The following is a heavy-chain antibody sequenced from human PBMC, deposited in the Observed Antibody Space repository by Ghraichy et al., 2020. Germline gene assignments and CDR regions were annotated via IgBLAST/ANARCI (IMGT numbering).Heavy chain of an antibody. V-gene: IGHV3-48*01. CDR1: GFTFSSYS. D-gene: IGHD3-10*01. CDR2: ISSSSSTI. J-gene: IGHJ4*02. Sequence: GGSLRLSCAASGFTFSSYSMNWVRQAPGKGLEWVSYISSSSSTIYYADSVKGRFTISRDNAKNSLYLQMNSLRAEDTAVYYCARVGYYGSVDYWGRGTLFTVSS. CDR3: ARVGYYGSVDY.